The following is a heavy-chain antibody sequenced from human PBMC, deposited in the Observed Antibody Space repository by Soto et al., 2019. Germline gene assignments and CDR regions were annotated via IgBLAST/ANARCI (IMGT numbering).Heavy chain of an antibody. V-gene: IGHV3-13*01. Sequence: EVQLVESGGGLVQPGGSLRLSCAASGFTFSAYDMHWVRQATGKGLEWVSAIGTQHDTYYPDSVKGRFTISRENAKNSLYLQMNSRGAGDTALYYCARQASYWHGGGGWFDPWGQGTLVTVSS. CDR3: ARQASYWHGGGGWFDP. CDR2: IGTQHDT. D-gene: IGHD2-8*02. CDR1: GFTFSAYD. J-gene: IGHJ5*02.